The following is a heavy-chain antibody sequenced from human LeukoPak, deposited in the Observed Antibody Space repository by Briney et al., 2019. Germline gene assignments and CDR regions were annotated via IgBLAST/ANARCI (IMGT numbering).Heavy chain of an antibody. V-gene: IGHV3-23*01. Sequence: PGGSLRLSCAASGFTFSSYAMSWVRQAPGKGLEWVSAISGSGGSTYYADSVKGRFTISRDNAKNSLYLQMNSLRAEDTAVYYCAREGLRWPDYWGQGTLVTVSS. D-gene: IGHD4-23*01. CDR2: ISGSGGST. J-gene: IGHJ4*02. CDR1: GFTFSSYA. CDR3: AREGLRWPDY.